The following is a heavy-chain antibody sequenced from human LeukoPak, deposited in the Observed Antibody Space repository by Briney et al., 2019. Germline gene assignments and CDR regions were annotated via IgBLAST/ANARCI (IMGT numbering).Heavy chain of an antibody. CDR3: AKAMTTVTTPSTADDY. D-gene: IGHD4-17*01. Sequence: PGRSLRLSCAASGFTFSSYGMHWVRQAPGKGLEWVAVISYDGSNKYYADSVKGRFTIYRDNSKNTLYLQMNSLRAEDTAVYYCAKAMTTVTTPSTADDYWGQGTLVTVSS. V-gene: IGHV3-30*18. CDR1: GFTFSSYG. CDR2: ISYDGSNK. J-gene: IGHJ4*02.